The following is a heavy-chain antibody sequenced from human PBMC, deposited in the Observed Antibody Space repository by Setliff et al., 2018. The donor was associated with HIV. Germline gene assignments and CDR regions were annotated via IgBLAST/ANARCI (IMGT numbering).Heavy chain of an antibody. CDR3: ARLSIPAYYYMDV. CDR1: VYTFTTYG. V-gene: IGHV1-18*01. D-gene: IGHD2-21*01. CDR2: ISTYHGNT. J-gene: IGHJ6*03. Sequence: ASVKVSCKASVYTFTTYGITWVRQAPGQGLEWMGWISTYHGNTNYAQKLQGRVTMTTVTSTSTAYMELRSLRSDDTAVYYCARLSIPAYYYMDVWGKGTKVTVAS.